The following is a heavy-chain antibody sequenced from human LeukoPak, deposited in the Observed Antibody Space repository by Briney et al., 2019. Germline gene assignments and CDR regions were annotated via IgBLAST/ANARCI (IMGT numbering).Heavy chain of an antibody. CDR1: GGSISSGGYY. J-gene: IGHJ4*02. CDR3: ARVGGDCSSTSCYRRGNWGFDY. V-gene: IGHV4-39*07. CDR2: MYYSGTT. Sequence: SETLSLTCTVSGGSISSGGYYWAWIRQSPGKGLEWIGSMYYSGTTYYNPSLKSRVTISVDMSKNQFSLKLSSVTAADTAVYYCARVGGDCSSTSCYRRGNWGFDYWGQGTLVTVSS. D-gene: IGHD2-2*02.